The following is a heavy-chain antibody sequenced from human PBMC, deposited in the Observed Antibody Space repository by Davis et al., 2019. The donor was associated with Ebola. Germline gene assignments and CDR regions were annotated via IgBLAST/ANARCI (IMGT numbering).Heavy chain of an antibody. Sequence: GESLKISCAASGFTFSSYGMHWVRQAPGKGLEWVSSISSSSSYIYYADSVKGRFTISRDNARNSLYLQMNSLRAEDTAVYYCARPPDYYNSSGYYFNYWGQGTLVTVSS. D-gene: IGHD3-22*01. CDR2: ISSSSSYI. J-gene: IGHJ4*02. CDR1: GFTFSSYG. CDR3: ARPPDYYNSSGYYFNY. V-gene: IGHV3-21*01.